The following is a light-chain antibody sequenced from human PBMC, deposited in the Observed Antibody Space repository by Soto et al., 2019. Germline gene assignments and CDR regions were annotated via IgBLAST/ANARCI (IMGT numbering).Light chain of an antibody. CDR1: SSNIGRNT. CDR2: SNN. V-gene: IGLV1-44*01. Sequence: QSVLTQPPSASGTPGQRVTISCSGTSSNIGRNTVNWYQHLPGTAPKLLIYSNNQRPSGVPDRFSGSKSGTSASLAISGLQSEDEADYYCAAWDDSLSGVVFGGGTKLTVL. J-gene: IGLJ2*01. CDR3: AAWDDSLSGVV.